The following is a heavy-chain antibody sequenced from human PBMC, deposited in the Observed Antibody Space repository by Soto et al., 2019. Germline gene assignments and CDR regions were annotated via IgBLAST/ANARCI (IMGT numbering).Heavy chain of an antibody. CDR3: ARVFDTYYFDS. D-gene: IGHD3-9*01. J-gene: IGHJ4*02. V-gene: IGHV3-33*01. CDR2: IWSDGNNK. Sequence: GGSLRLSCAASGFTFSSYGMHWVRQAPGKGLEWVAVIWSDGNNKYYADSVKGRFTISRDNSEKTLYLQMNSLRAEDTAVYYCARVFDTYYFDSWGQGNMVTVSS. CDR1: GFTFSSYG.